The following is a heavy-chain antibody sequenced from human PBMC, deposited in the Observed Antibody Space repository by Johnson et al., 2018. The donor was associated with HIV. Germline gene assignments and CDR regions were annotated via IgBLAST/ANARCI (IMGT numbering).Heavy chain of an antibody. CDR3: ARGHLAVAGTGDAFDI. CDR1: GFTFSNYW. J-gene: IGHJ3*02. V-gene: IGHV3-7*02. CDR2: IKEDGNEE. Sequence: EVQLVESGGGLVQPGGSLRLPCSASGFTFSNYWMSWVRQAPGKGLEWLANIKEDGNEEYYLDSLKGQFTISRDNAKNSLYLQMDNLRTEDTAVYYCARGHLAVAGTGDAFDIWGQGTMVTVSS. D-gene: IGHD6-19*01.